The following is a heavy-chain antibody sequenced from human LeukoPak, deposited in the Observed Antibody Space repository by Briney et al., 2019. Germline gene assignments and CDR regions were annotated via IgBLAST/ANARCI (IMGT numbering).Heavy chain of an antibody. CDR3: ARGGRPDY. Sequence: PGRSLRLSCAASEFTFSSYGMHWVRQAPGKGLEWVAVISYDGSNKYYADSVKGRFTISRDNSKNTLYLQMSSLRAEDTAVYYCARGGRPDYWGQGTLVTVSS. J-gene: IGHJ4*02. V-gene: IGHV3-33*05. D-gene: IGHD3-10*01. CDR1: EFTFSSYG. CDR2: ISYDGSNK.